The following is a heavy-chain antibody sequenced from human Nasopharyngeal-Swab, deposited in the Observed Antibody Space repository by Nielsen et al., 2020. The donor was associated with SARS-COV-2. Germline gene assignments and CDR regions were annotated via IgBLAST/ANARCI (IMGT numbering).Heavy chain of an antibody. CDR1: GYSINSGYY. CDR3: ARNIGHSPAPFEY. D-gene: IGHD2/OR15-2a*01. V-gene: IGHV4-38-2*01. J-gene: IGHJ4*02. Sequence: SETLSLTCSVSGYSINSGYYWGCIRQPPGKGLAWIGSIYRSGSTYYNPSLKSRVTISVDTSKNQFSLRLPSVTAADTAVYYCARNIGHSPAPFEYWDQGTRVTVSS. CDR2: IYRSGST.